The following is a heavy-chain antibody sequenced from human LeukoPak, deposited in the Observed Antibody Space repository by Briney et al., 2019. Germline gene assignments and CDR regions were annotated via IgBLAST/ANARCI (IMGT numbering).Heavy chain of an antibody. CDR3: ARGAPPTYYDSRGYLDY. D-gene: IGHD3-22*01. Sequence: ASVKVSCKASGYTFTSYDMHGVRQATGQGLEWRGWMNPNSVNTGYAQKFQGRVTVTRNTSISTAYMELSSLRSEDTAVYYCARGAPPTYYDSRGYLDYWGQGTLVTVSS. J-gene: IGHJ4*02. CDR2: MNPNSVNT. V-gene: IGHV1-8*02. CDR1: GYTFTSYD.